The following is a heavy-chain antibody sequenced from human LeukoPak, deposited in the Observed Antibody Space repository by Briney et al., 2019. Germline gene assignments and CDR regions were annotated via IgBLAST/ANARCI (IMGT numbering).Heavy chain of an antibody. CDR3: ARVGGYFDAFDI. D-gene: IGHD3-22*01. Sequence: GRSLRLSCAASGFTFSSYWMHWVRQAPGKGLVWVSRINSDGSSTSYADSVKGRFTISRDDAKNTLYLQMNSLRAEDTAVYYCARVGGYFDAFDIWGQGTMVTVSS. CDR2: INSDGSST. V-gene: IGHV3-74*01. J-gene: IGHJ3*02. CDR1: GFTFSSYW.